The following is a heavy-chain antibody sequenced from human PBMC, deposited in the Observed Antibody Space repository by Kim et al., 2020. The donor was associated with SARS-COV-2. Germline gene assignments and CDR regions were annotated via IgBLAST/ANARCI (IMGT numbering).Heavy chain of an antibody. J-gene: IGHJ4*02. CDR2: I. Sequence: IYCTGSVQGRFTISRDNAKNSLYLQMNSLRAEDTAVYYCARASGYGGLDYWGQGTLVTVSS. CDR3: ARASGYGGLDY. V-gene: IGHV3-21*01. D-gene: IGHD5-12*01.